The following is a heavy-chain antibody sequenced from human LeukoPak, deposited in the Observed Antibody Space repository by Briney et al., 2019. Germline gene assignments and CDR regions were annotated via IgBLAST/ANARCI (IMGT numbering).Heavy chain of an antibody. V-gene: IGHV4-61*01. CDR2: IYYSGST. CDR1: GYSISSGYY. J-gene: IGHJ4*02. Sequence: PSETLSLTCTVSGYSISSGYYWGWIRQPPGKGLEWIGYIYYSGSTNYNPSLKSRVTISVDTSKNQFSLKLSSVTAADTAVYYCARSTAMVYFDYWGQGTLVTVSS. D-gene: IGHD5-18*01. CDR3: ARSTAMVYFDY.